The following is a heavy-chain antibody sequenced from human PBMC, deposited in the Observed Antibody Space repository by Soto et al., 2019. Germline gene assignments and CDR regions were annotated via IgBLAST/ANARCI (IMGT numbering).Heavy chain of an antibody. CDR2: VNPYGASS. D-gene: IGHD2-21*02. CDR3: ASVTTIWSN. V-gene: IGHV1-46*01. J-gene: IGHJ4*02. CDR1: GYSSSNYY. Sequence: QVQVVQSGAEVKEPGASVKVSCKASGYSSSNYYTHWVRQAPGQGLEWMGIVNPYGASSNYAQSYQGRGTLTRETSTNTDYMDLSRLTSDDTAVYYCASVTTIWSNWGQGTLVTVSS.